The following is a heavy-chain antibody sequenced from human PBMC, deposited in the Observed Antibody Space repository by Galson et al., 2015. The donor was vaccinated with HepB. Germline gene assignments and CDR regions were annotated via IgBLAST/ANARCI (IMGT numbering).Heavy chain of an antibody. Sequence: SLRLSCAASGFTFSSYSMNWVRQAPGKGLEWVSYISSSSSTIYYADSVKGRFTISRDNAKNSLYLQMNSLRAEDTAVYYCATQAGTTYYYDSSGYYWGQGTLVTVSS. D-gene: IGHD3-22*01. CDR2: ISSSSSTI. CDR1: GFTFSSYS. CDR3: ATQAGTTYYYDSSGYY. J-gene: IGHJ4*02. V-gene: IGHV3-48*04.